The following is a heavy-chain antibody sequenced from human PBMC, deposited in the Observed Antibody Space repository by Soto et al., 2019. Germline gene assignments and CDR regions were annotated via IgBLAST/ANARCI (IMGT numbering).Heavy chain of an antibody. V-gene: IGHV1-2*02. Sequence: ASVKVSCKASGYSFTKYHVPWVRQAPGQGLEWMGWINPGSGDTNQAQKFQGRVTMTGDTSSTTTYMELNSLTSDDTAVYYCARVAGHKNARFDTWGQGALVTVSS. D-gene: IGHD1-1*01. CDR3: ARVAGHKNARFDT. CDR1: GYSFTKYH. J-gene: IGHJ4*02. CDR2: INPGSGDT.